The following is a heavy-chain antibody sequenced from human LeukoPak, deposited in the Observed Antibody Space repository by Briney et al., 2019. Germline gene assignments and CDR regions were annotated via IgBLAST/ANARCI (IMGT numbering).Heavy chain of an antibody. CDR1: GFTFSSYG. D-gene: IGHD6-13*01. Sequence: PGRSLRLSCAASGFTFSSYGMHWVRQAPGKGLEWVAVIWYDGSNKYYADSVKGRFTISRDNSKNTLYLQMNSLRAEDTAVYYCARDPPYSSTNLDYWGQGTLVTVSP. CDR3: ARDPPYSSTNLDY. J-gene: IGHJ4*02. CDR2: IWYDGSNK. V-gene: IGHV3-33*01.